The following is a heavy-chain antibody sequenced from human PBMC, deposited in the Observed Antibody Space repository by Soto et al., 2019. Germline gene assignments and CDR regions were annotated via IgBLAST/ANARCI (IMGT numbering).Heavy chain of an antibody. CDR3: ARDQSSSSPFDY. CDR1: GYTFTSYG. J-gene: IGHJ4*02. D-gene: IGHD6-6*01. Sequence: ASVKVSCKASGYTFTSYGISWVRQAPGQGLEWMGIINAYSGNTNYAQKLQGRVTMTRDTSTSTVYMELSSLRSEDTAVYYCARDQSSSSPFDYWGQGTLVTSPQ. CDR2: INAYSGNT. V-gene: IGHV1-18*01.